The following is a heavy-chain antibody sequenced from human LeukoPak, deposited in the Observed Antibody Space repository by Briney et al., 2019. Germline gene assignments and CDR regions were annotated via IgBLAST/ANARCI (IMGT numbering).Heavy chain of an antibody. Sequence: GGSLRLSCAASGFTFSSYSMNWVRQAPGKGLEWVSSISSSSSYIYYADSVKGRFTISRDNAKNSLYLQMNSLRAEDTAVYYCARDQRGAAGTGTFDPWGQGTPVTVSS. CDR1: GFTFSSYS. D-gene: IGHD6-13*01. CDR2: ISSSSSYI. V-gene: IGHV3-21*01. J-gene: IGHJ5*02. CDR3: ARDQRGAAGTGTFDP.